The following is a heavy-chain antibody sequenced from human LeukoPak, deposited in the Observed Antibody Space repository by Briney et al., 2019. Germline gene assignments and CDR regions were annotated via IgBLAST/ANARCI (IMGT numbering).Heavy chain of an antibody. D-gene: IGHD3-22*01. Sequence: GGSLRLSCAASGFTFNNYGMSWVRQAPGKGLEWVSTISGSGGSTYYADSVKGRFSISRDNSKDTLYLQMNSLRAEDTAVYYCARDGGVEYYDSSNYYDYWGQGTLVTVSS. V-gene: IGHV3-23*01. J-gene: IGHJ4*02. CDR3: ARDGGVEYYDSSNYYDY. CDR1: GFTFNNYG. CDR2: ISGSGGST.